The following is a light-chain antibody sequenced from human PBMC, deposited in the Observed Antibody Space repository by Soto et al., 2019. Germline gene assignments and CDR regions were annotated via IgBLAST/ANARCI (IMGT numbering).Light chain of an antibody. CDR3: AAWDDSLNGVV. CDR2: SNN. CDR1: SSNIGSNY. V-gene: IGLV1-44*01. Sequence: QSVLTQPPSASGTPGQRVTISCSGSSSNIGSNYVYWYQQLPGTAPKLLIYSNNQRPSGVPDRFSGSKSGTSGSLAISGLQSEDEADYYCAAWDDSLNGVVFGGGTKVTVL. J-gene: IGLJ2*01.